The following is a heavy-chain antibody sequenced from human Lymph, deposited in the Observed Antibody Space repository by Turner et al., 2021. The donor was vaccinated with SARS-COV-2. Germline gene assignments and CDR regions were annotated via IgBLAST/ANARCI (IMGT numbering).Heavy chain of an antibody. CDR1: GFTFRSNG. V-gene: IGHV3-21*01. CDR3: AGQAVAGTSLGYYYYGMDV. J-gene: IGHJ6*02. D-gene: IGHD6-19*01. CDR2: ISSSSTYI. Sequence: EVQLVESGGGLVRPGGPLRLSGAAPGFTFRSNGRHWVRQAPGKGLEWVSSISSSSTYIYYADSVKGRFTISRDNAKNSLYLQMNSLRAEDTAVYYCAGQAVAGTSLGYYYYGMDVWGQGTTVTVSS.